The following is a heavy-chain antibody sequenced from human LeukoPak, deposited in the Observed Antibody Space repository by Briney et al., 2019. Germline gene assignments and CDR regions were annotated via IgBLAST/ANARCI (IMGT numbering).Heavy chain of an antibody. J-gene: IGHJ3*02. Sequence: PSETLSLTCTVSGGSSSSSSYYWGSIRQPPEKGLEWIGSIYYSGSTYYNPSLKSRVTISVDTSKNQFSLKLSSVTAADTAVYYCASSRRGAARRGAFDIWGQGTMVTVSS. D-gene: IGHD1-26*01. V-gene: IGHV4-39*01. CDR2: IYYSGST. CDR1: GGSSSSSSYY. CDR3: ASSRRGAARRGAFDI.